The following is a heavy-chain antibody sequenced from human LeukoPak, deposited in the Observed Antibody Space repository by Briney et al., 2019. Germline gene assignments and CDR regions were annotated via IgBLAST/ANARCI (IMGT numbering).Heavy chain of an antibody. CDR3: ASGTEWLPNYYFDY. CDR2: IYNSGST. D-gene: IGHD3-3*01. J-gene: IGHJ4*02. Sequence: PSETLSLTCSVSGGSISSSTYYWGWIRQPPGKGLEWIGNIYNSGSTYYNPSLKSRVTISVDTSKNQFSLKLSSVTAADTAVYYCASGTEWLPNYYFDYWGQGALVTASS. V-gene: IGHV4-39*01. CDR1: GGSISSSTYY.